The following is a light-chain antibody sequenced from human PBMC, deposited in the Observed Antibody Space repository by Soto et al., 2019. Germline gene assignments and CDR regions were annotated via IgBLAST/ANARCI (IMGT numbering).Light chain of an antibody. Sequence: QSVLTQPASVSGSPGQSITISCTGTSSDIGLYNYVSWYQRHPGKAPRLIIYDVTSRPSGVSNRFSGSKSGNTASLTIYGLQAEDEADYYCSSYTSDTTLIFGGGTKLTVL. V-gene: IGLV2-14*03. CDR2: DVT. J-gene: IGLJ2*01. CDR3: SSYTSDTTLI. CDR1: SSDIGLYNY.